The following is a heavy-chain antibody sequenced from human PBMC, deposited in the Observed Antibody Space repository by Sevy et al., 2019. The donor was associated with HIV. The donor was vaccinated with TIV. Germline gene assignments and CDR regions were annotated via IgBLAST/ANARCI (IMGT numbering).Heavy chain of an antibody. CDR1: GFTFTYAW. D-gene: IGHD2-8*02. CDR2: IKSKPDGGTT. CDR3: ATDPIIVLLVTDGMDV. Sequence: GGSLRVSCAASGFTFTYAWMSWVRQAPGKGLEWVGRIKSKPDGGTTDYTEPVKGRFTISRDNSKNTEFLQMNSLKTEDTDVYYCATDPIIVLLVTDGMDVWGQGTTVTVSS. V-gene: IGHV3-15*01. J-gene: IGHJ6*02.